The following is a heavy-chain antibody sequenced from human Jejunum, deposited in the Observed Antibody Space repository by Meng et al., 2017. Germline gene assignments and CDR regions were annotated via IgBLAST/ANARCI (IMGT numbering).Heavy chain of an antibody. D-gene: IGHD2-15*01. CDR3: AKTLGVVARDLDC. J-gene: IGHJ4*02. CDR1: GLTFSDYA. Sequence: VQVVTSGGGLVRAGGSLRLSCEASGLTFSDYAMSWVRQAPGKGLEWVSVIRGSGSPSYYADSVKGRFTISRDNSKNTLYLQMSSLTADDTAVYFCAKTLGVVARDLDCWGQGTLVTVSS. V-gene: IGHV3-23*04. CDR2: IRGSGSPS.